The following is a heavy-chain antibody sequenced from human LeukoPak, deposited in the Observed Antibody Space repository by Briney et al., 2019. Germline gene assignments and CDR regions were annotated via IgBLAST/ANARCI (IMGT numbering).Heavy chain of an antibody. J-gene: IGHJ4*02. CDR3: ARVGIPSRMFAY. CDR1: GGSISIYY. V-gene: IGHV4-34*01. CDR2: INHSGST. Sequence: SETLSLTCTVSGGSISIYYWSWIRQPPGKGREWVGEINHSGSTNYNPSLKSRVTISVDTSKNQFSLKLSSVTAAATAVYYCARVGIPSRMFAYWGQGPLVTVSS. D-gene: IGHD2-2*01.